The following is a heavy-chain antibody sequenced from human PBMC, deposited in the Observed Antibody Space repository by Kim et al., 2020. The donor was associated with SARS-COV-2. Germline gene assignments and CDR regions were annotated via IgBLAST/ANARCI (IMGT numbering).Heavy chain of an antibody. CDR1: GFTFSSYS. D-gene: IGHD3-10*01. CDR3: AREPERLFHYYGSGSYYNQEAFDI. CDR2: ISRSSRTI. V-gene: IGHV3-48*02. Sequence: GGSLRLSCAASGFTFSSYSMNWVRQAPGKGLEWVSYISRSSRTIYYADSVKGRFTISRDNAKNSLYLQMNSLRDEDTAVYYCAREPERLFHYYGSGSYYNQEAFDIWGQGTMVTVSS. J-gene: IGHJ3*02.